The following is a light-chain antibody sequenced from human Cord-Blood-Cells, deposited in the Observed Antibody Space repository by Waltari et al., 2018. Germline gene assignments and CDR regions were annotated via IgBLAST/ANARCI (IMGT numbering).Light chain of an antibody. CDR2: GAS. Sequence: EIVMTQSPATLSVSPGERATLSCRASQSVSSNLAWYQQKPGQAPRLLIYGASTRATGIRARFSGSGSGTEFTITISGLQSEDFAVYYCQQYNNWPRTFGQGTKVEIK. CDR3: QQYNNWPRT. J-gene: IGKJ1*01. V-gene: IGKV3-15*01. CDR1: QSVSSN.